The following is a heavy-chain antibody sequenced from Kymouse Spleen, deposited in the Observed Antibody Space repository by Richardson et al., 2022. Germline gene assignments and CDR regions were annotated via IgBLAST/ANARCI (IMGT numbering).Heavy chain of an antibody. CDR2: IYYSGST. J-gene: IGHJ6*02. CDR3: ARQSPGIAVAGPLYYYYYGMDV. D-gene: IGHD6-19*01. CDR1: GGSISSSSYY. V-gene: IGHV4-39*01. Sequence: QLQLQESGPGLVKPSETLSLTCTVSGGSISSSSYYWGWIRQPPGKGLEWIGSIYYSGSTYYNPSLKSRVTISVDTSKNQFSLKLSSVTAADTAVYYCARQSPGIAVAGPLYYYYYGMDVWGQGTTVTVSS.